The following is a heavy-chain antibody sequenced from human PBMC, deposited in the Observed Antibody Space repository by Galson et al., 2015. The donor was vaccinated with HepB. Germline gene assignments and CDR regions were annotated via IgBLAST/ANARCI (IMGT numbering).Heavy chain of an antibody. J-gene: IGHJ6*02. CDR1: GYTFTSNG. CDR3: ARDPGYSSGWYPLYGMDV. V-gene: IGHV1-18*04. D-gene: IGHD6-19*01. Sequence: SVKVSCKASGYTFTSNGISWVRQAPGQGLEWMGWISPHNGNTNYAQKFLGRVTMTTDASTSTADMELRSLRSDDTAVYYCARDPGYSSGWYPLYGMDVWGQGTTVTVSS. CDR2: ISPHNGNT.